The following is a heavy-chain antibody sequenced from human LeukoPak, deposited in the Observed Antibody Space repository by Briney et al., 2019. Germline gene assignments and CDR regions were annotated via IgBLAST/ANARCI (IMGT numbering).Heavy chain of an antibody. CDR2: IYYSGST. J-gene: IGHJ4*02. CDR1: GGSISSYY. Sequence: SETLSLTRTVSGGSISSYYWSWIRQPPGKGLEWIGYIYYSGSTNYNPSLKSRVTISVDTSKNQFSLKLSSVTAADTAVYYCARDLRGYGGGLLLNWGQGTLVTVSS. V-gene: IGHV4-59*01. D-gene: IGHD5-12*01. CDR3: ARDLRGYGGGLLLN.